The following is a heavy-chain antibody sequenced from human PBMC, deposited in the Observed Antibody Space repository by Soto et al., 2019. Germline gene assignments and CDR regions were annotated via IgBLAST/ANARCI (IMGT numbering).Heavy chain of an antibody. V-gene: IGHV3-21*01. J-gene: IGHJ6*03. Sequence: PGGSLRLSCAASGFTFSSYSMNWVRQAPGKGLEWVSSISSSSSYIYYADSVKGRFTISRDNAKNSLYLQMNSLRAEDTAVYYCARVDRFARQEYYYYYMDVWGKGTAVTVSS. CDR3: ARVDRFARQEYYYYYMDV. CDR2: ISSSSSYI. CDR1: GFTFSSYS. D-gene: IGHD3-10*01.